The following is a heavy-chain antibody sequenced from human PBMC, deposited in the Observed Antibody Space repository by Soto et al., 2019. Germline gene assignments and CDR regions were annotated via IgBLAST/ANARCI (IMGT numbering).Heavy chain of an antibody. J-gene: IGHJ4*02. CDR1: GGSISSSSYY. CDR3: SRGAVGSDGYLSLIAY. V-gene: IGHV4-39*01. Sequence: PSETLSLTCTVSGGSISSSSYYWGWIRPPPGKGLEWIVRIYYSGSTYYNPSLKSRVTISVDTSKNQFSLKLSSVTATDTAVYYCSRGAVGSDGYLSLIAYWSQGSLVTVSS. CDR2: IYYSGST. D-gene: IGHD5-18*01.